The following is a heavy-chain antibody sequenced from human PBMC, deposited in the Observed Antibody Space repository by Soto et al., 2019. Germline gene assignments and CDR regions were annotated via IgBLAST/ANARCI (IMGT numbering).Heavy chain of an antibody. D-gene: IGHD4-17*01. CDR3: TTDFSVYGDYHYFDY. Sequence: PGGSLRLSCAASGFTFSNAWMSRVRQDPGKGLEWVGRIKSKTDGGTTDYAAPVKGRFTISRDDSKNTLYLQMNSLKTEDTAVYYCTTDFSVYGDYHYFDYWGQGTLVTVSS. CDR1: GFTFSNAW. V-gene: IGHV3-15*01. J-gene: IGHJ4*02. CDR2: IKSKTDGGTT.